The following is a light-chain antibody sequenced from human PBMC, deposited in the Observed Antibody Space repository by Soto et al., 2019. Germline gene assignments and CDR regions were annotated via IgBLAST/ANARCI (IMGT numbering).Light chain of an antibody. CDR3: QQRYHWPPLT. CDR1: QTVGSF. Sequence: EIVLTQSPATLSLSPGERATLSCRASQTVGSFLAWYQHKPGQAPRLLIYNTSKRANGIPARFSGSGSGTDFTLTISSLEPEDFAVYYCQQRYHWPPLTFGGGTKVEMK. J-gene: IGKJ4*01. V-gene: IGKV3-11*01. CDR2: NTS.